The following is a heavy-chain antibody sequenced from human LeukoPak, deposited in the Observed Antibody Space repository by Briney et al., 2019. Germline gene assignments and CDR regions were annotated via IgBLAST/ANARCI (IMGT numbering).Heavy chain of an antibody. J-gene: IGHJ6*02. CDR2: IYYSGST. Sequence: SQTLSLTCTVSGGPISSGDYYWSWIRQPPGKGLEWIGYIYYSGSTYYNPSLKSRVTISVDTSKNQFSLKLSSVTAADTAVYYCARGYYDFWSGYYTVGYYYYGMDVWGQGTTVTVSS. D-gene: IGHD3-3*01. CDR3: ARGYYDFWSGYYTVGYYYYGMDV. CDR1: GGPISSGDYY. V-gene: IGHV4-30-4*01.